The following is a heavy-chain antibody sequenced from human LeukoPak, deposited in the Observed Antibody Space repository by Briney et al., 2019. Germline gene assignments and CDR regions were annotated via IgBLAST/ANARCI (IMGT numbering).Heavy chain of an antibody. CDR3: ATIINITMIDNYYMDV. CDR1: GGSISNYY. D-gene: IGHD3-22*01. J-gene: IGHJ6*03. V-gene: IGHV4-59*01. CDR2: IYYSGST. Sequence: SETLSLTCTVSGGSISNYYWSWIRQPPGKGLEWIGYIYYSGSTTYNPSLKSRVTMSVDTSNNQFSLKLSSVTGADTAVYYCATIINITMIDNYYMDVWGKGTTVTVSS.